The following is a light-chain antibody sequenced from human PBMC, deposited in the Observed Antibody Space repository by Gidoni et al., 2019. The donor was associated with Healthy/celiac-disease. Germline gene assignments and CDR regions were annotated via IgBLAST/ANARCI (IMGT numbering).Light chain of an antibody. CDR2: DVS. J-gene: IGLJ2*01. V-gene: IGLV2-14*01. CDR1: SSDVGGYNY. CDR3: SSYTSSSTLV. Sequence: QSALTQHASVSGSPGQSITISCTGTSSDVGGYNYVSWYQQHPGKAPKLMIYDVSNRPSGVSNRFSGSKSGNTASLTISWLQAEDEADYYCSSYTSSSTLVFGGGTKLTVL.